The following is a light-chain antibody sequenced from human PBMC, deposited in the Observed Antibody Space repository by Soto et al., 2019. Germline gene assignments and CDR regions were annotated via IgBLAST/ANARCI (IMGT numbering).Light chain of an antibody. J-gene: IGKJ1*01. CDR3: HHYADSAWT. V-gene: IGKV3-20*01. CDR1: QGVRTY. Sequence: EIVLTQSPGTLSLSPGERATVSCRASQGVRTYLAWYQQKPGQAPRLLIYDASTRATGIPDRFSGSGSGTGFTLTISRLEPEDFAVYYCHHYADSAWTFGQGTKVEIK. CDR2: DAS.